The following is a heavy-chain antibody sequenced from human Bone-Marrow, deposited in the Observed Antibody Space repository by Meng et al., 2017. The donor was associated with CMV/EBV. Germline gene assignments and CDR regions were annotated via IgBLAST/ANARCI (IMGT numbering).Heavy chain of an antibody. CDR3: ARDWRYCSGGSCY. D-gene: IGHD2-15*01. V-gene: IGHV3-20*04. CDR2: INWNGGST. Sequence: GESLKISCAASGFTFDDYGMSWVRQAPGKGLEWVSGINWNGGSTGYADSVKGRFTISRDNAKNSLYLQMNSLRAEDTAVYYCARDWRYCSGGSCYWGQGTLVTVSS. CDR1: GFTFDDYG. J-gene: IGHJ4*02.